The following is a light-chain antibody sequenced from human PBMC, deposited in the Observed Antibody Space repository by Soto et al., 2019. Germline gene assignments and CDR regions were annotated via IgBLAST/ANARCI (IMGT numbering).Light chain of an antibody. CDR1: QSFSSN. J-gene: IGKJ1*01. Sequence: EIVMTQSPATLSVSPGERATLSCRAIQSFSSNLAWYQQKPGQAPRLLIYGASTRATGIPARFSGSGSGTEFTLTISSLQSEDFAVYYCQQYNNWPPTWTFGQGTKVDIK. CDR3: QQYNNWPPTWT. V-gene: IGKV3-15*01. CDR2: GAS.